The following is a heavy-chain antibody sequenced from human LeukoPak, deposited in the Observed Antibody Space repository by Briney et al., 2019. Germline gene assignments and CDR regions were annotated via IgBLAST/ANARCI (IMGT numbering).Heavy chain of an antibody. D-gene: IGHD6-6*01. CDR3: AREYRAIAAQYYYYYYMDV. CDR1: GGTFSSYA. J-gene: IGHJ6*03. Sequence: GASVKVSCKASGGTFSSYAISWVRQAPGQGLEWMGGSIPSFGTANYAQKFQGRVTITADKSTSTAYLELSSLRSEATAVYYCAREYRAIAAQYYYYYYMDVWGKGTTVTVSS. V-gene: IGHV1-69*06. CDR2: SIPSFGTA.